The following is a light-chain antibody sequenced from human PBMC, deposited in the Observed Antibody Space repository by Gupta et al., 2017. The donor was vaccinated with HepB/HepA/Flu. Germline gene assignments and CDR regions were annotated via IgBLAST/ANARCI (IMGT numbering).Light chain of an antibody. V-gene: IGKV1-39*01. CDR1: QSINSY. CDR3: QQTDNAPTS. CDR2: ATS. Sequence: DIQMTQSPLSLSASVGDRVTLICRASQSINSYLNWYQQKVGTAPRLLIYATSTLQSGVPSRFSGSGYGTDFTLSINGLQPEDFATYYCQQTDNAPTSFGQGTKLEI. J-gene: IGKJ2*03.